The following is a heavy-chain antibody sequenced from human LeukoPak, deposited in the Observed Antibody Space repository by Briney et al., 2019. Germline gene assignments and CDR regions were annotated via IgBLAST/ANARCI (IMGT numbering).Heavy chain of an antibody. J-gene: IGHJ4*02. D-gene: IGHD3-22*01. CDR1: GYSFTNNW. CDR2: IYLGDSDT. V-gene: IGHV5-51*01. CDR3: AKFAVHYDGSVRYFDS. Sequence: GESLKISCKGSGYSFTNNWIGWVRQMPGKGLEWMGIIYLGDSDTRYSPSFQGQVTISADKSIRTAYLQWSRLKASDTAMYYCAKFAVHYDGSVRYFDSWGQGTLVTVSS.